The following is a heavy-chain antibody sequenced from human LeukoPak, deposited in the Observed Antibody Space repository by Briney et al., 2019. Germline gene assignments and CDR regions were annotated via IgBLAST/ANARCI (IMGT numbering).Heavy chain of an antibody. CDR2: IYHSGST. V-gene: IGHV4-30-2*01. CDR3: ARRPIAAADDY. D-gene: IGHD6-13*01. Sequence: PSETLSLTCTVSGGSISSGGYYWRWLRQPPGKGLEWIGYIYHSGSTYYNPSLKSRVTISVDRSKNQSSLKLSSVTAADTAVYYCARRPIAAADDYWGQGTLVTVSS. CDR1: GGSISSGGYY. J-gene: IGHJ4*02.